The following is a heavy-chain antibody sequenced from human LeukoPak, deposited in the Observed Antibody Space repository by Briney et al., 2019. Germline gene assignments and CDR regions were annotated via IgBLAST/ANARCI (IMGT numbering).Heavy chain of an antibody. CDR1: GFTFSSYS. J-gene: IGHJ4*02. Sequence: PGGSLKLSWEASGFTFSSYSMNWVRQAPGKGLEWVSSISTSCYIFYADSVKGRFTISRDNAKNSLYLQMNSLRAEDTAVYYCAKDHDSSGYGYWGQGTLVTVSS. D-gene: IGHD3-22*01. CDR2: ISTSCYI. CDR3: AKDHDSSGYGY. V-gene: IGHV3-21*01.